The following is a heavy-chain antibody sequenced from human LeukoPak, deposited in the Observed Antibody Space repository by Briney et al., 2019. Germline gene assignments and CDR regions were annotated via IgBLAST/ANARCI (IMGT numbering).Heavy chain of an antibody. CDR3: AKGGYSGYYYDSSGYFEY. Sequence: GGSLRLSCAASGFTFSSYAMSWVRQAPGKGLEWVSAISGSGGSTYYADSVKGRFTISRDNSKNTLYLQMNSLRAEDTAVYYCAKGGYSGYYYDSSGYFEYWGHGTLVTVSS. D-gene: IGHD3-22*01. CDR2: ISGSGGST. V-gene: IGHV3-23*01. CDR1: GFTFSSYA. J-gene: IGHJ4*01.